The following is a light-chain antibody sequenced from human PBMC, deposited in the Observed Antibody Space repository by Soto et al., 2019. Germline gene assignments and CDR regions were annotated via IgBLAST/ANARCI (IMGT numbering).Light chain of an antibody. CDR3: QHYKSDSEA. Sequence: IQMTQSPSTLSGSVGDRVTITCRASRAFXSGLPWDQAKPGKAPKVLXVKASTLKRGGPSRLSGSGSVTEFTLTISSLHPDDFANYYCQHYKSDSEAFGQGTKVDIK. J-gene: IGKJ1*01. CDR1: RAFXSG. CDR2: KAS. V-gene: IGKV1-5*03.